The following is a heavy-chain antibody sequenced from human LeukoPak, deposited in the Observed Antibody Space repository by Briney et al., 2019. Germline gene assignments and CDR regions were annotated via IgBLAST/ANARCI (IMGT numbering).Heavy chain of an antibody. D-gene: IGHD5-18*01. V-gene: IGHV1-18*01. CDR3: AREYSYGYGPLDY. J-gene: IGHJ4*02. Sequence: ASVKVSCKASGYSFTSYGINWVRQAPGQGLEWMGWISTDNGNTDYAQNLQGRVTMTTDTSTSTAYMELRSLRSDDTAVYYCAREYSYGYGPLDYWGKGTLVTVSS. CDR1: GYSFTSYG. CDR2: ISTDNGNT.